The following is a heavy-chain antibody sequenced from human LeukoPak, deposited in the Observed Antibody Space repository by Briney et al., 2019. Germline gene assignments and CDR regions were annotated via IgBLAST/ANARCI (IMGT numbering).Heavy chain of an antibody. J-gene: IGHJ4*02. D-gene: IGHD5-12*01. CDR2: IYYSGST. V-gene: IGHV4-59*08. CDR1: GGSISGYY. Sequence: PSETMSFTCTVSGGSISGYYWSWIRQPPGKGLEWLGYIYYSGSTNYNPSLKSRVTISVDTSKNQFSLKLTSVTAADTAVYYCARHGAGGILVATFFSFWGRGTLVTVSS. CDR3: ARHGAGGILVATFFSF.